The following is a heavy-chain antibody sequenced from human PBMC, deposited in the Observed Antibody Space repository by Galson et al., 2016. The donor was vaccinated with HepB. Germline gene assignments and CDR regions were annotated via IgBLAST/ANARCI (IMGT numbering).Heavy chain of an antibody. CDR2: IKSKTDGETT. D-gene: IGHD2-2*01. CDR1: GFTFNNAW. Sequence: LRLSCAVSGFTFNNAWMSWVRQAPGKGLEWVGRIKSKTDGETTDYAAPVKGRFTISRDGSKNTLYLQMNSLKAEDTAVYYCTRCRTSCSTFDYWGQGTLVTVSS. CDR3: TRCRTSCSTFDY. V-gene: IGHV3-15*01. J-gene: IGHJ4*02.